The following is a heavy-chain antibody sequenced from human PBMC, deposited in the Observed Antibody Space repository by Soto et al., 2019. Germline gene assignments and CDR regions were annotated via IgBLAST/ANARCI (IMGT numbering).Heavy chain of an antibody. J-gene: IGHJ4*02. CDR2: IRSKTDGGAT. CDR3: TTLDYYDSSGPVGRAY. V-gene: IGHV3-15*07. Sequence: GGSLRLSCAASGFSFSNAWIHWVRQAPGEGLEWVGRIRSKTDGGATDYAAPVKGRFTISRDDSKNTLYLQMSSLKTEDTAVYYCTTLDYYDSSGPVGRAYWGQGTLVTVSS. D-gene: IGHD3-22*01. CDR1: GFSFSNAW.